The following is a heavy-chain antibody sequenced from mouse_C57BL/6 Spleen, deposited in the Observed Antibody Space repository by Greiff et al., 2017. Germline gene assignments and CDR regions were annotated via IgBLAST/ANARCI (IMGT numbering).Heavy chain of an antibody. CDR1: GYTFTSYW. Sequence: VQLQQSGAELVKPGASVKMSCKASGYTFTSYWITWVKQRPGQGLEWIGDIYPGSGSTNYNEKFKSKDTLTVDTSSSTAYMQHSSLTSEDSAVYYCARRGYGSSYETWFAYWGQGTLVTVSA. D-gene: IGHD1-1*01. CDR3: ARRGYGSSYETWFAY. CDR2: IYPGSGST. J-gene: IGHJ3*01. V-gene: IGHV1-55*01.